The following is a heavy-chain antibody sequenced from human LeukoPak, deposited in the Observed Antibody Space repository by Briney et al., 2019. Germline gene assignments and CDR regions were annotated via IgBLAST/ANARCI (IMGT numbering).Heavy chain of an antibody. CDR1: GFTFSNYA. CDR2: ISGSGGST. D-gene: IGHD1-26*01. V-gene: IGHV3-23*01. CDR3: AKGESRDGHRHFDY. Sequence: GGSLRLSCAASGFTFSNYAMSWVRQAPGKGLEWVSSISGSGGSTYYADSVKGHFTISRDNSKNTVYLQMNSLRADDTATYYCAKGESRDGHRHFDYWGQGTLVTVSS. J-gene: IGHJ4*02.